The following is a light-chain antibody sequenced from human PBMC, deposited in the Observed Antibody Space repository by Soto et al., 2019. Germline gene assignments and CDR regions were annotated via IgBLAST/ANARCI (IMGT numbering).Light chain of an antibody. V-gene: IGKV1-33*01. CDR2: DAS. CDR3: QQYDDLPRT. CDR1: QDIINN. Sequence: DIQMTQSPSSLSASVGDRVTITCQASQDIINNLHWYQVKPGKAPKLLIYDASNLETGVPSRFSGSGSGTDFTFTINSLEPEDVATYYCQQYDDLPRTFGQGTKLQVK. J-gene: IGKJ2*01.